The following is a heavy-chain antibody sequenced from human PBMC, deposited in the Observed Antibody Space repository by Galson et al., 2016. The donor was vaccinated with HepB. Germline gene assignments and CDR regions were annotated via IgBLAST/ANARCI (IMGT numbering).Heavy chain of an antibody. J-gene: IGHJ6*02. V-gene: IGHV2-70*11. CDR2: IDWDDDK. Sequence: PALVKPTQTLTLTCTFSGFSLTTGGMCVSWIRQPPGKALEWLARIDWDDDKYYSTSLKTQLTISKDTSKNQVVLTMTNMDPVDTATYYCARTARGSFGPQYYYYGMDVWGLGTTVIVSS. CDR3: ARTARGSFGPQYYYYGMDV. CDR1: GFSLTTGGMC. D-gene: IGHD2-15*01.